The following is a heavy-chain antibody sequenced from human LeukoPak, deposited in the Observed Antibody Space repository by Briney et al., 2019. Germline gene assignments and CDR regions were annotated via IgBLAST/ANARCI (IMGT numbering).Heavy chain of an antibody. CDR1: GFTFSGYG. Sequence: GGSLRLSCAASGFTFSGYGMHWVRQAPGKGLEWVAFIHYDGSNKYYADSVKGRFTISRDNSKNTLYLQTNSLGAEDTDVYYCAKDHGGSFDYWGQGTLVTVSS. CDR2: IHYDGSNK. J-gene: IGHJ4*02. CDR3: AKDHGGSFDY. D-gene: IGHD4-23*01. V-gene: IGHV3-30*02.